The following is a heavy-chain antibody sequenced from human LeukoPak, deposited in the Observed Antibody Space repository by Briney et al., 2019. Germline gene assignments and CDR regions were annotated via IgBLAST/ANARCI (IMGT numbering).Heavy chain of an antibody. CDR3: ARRRYYYGSGSYRHFDY. J-gene: IGHJ4*02. Sequence: PSETLSLTCTVSGGSISSGSYYWSWIRQPAGKGLEWIGRIYTSGSTNYNPSLKSRVTISVDTSKNQFSLKLSSVTAADTAVYYCARRRYYYGSGSYRHFDYWGQGTLVTVSS. D-gene: IGHD3-10*01. V-gene: IGHV4-61*02. CDR1: GGSISSGSYY. CDR2: IYTSGST.